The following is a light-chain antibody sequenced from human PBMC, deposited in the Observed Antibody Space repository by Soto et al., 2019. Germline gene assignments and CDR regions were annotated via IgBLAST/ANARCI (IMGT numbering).Light chain of an antibody. V-gene: IGKV3-15*01. J-gene: IGKJ5*01. CDR3: QQRKHWPPIT. CDR1: QYIGSA. CDR2: GAS. Sequence: EVVLTQSPATLSVSPGDRATLSCRASQYIGSAVAWYHQKPGQAPRLLIYGASTRATGIPARFSGSGSGTDFTLTISRLEPEDSAVYYCQQRKHWPPITFGQGTRLEIK.